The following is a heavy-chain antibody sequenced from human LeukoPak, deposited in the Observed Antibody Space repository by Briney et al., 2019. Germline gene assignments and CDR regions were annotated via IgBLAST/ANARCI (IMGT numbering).Heavy chain of an antibody. Sequence: ASVTVSCKDSGYTFTSYDINWVRQAPGKGLEWMGWMNPNSGNTGYAQKFQGRVTMTRNTSISTAYMELSSLRSEDTAVYYCARGLSTNDYDFWSGYYYYFDYWGQGALVTVSS. D-gene: IGHD3-3*01. CDR1: GYTFTSYD. CDR3: ARGLSTNDYDFWSGYYYYFDY. J-gene: IGHJ4*02. CDR2: MNPNSGNT. V-gene: IGHV1-8*01.